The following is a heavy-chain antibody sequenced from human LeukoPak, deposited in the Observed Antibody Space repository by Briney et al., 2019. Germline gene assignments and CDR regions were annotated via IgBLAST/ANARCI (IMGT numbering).Heavy chain of an antibody. D-gene: IGHD4-17*01. CDR2: IYYSGST. V-gene: IGHV4-59*01. J-gene: IGHJ4*02. Sequence: RPSETLSLTCTVSGGSISSYYWSWIRQPPGKGLEWIGYIYYSGSTNYNPSLKSRVTISVDTSKNQFSLKLSSVTAADTAVYYCAREVDGDYVDYWGQGTLVTVSS. CDR1: GGSISSYY. CDR3: AREVDGDYVDY.